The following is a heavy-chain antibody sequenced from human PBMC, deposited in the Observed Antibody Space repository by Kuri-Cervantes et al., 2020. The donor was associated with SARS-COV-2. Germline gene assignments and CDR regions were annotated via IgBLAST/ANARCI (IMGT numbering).Heavy chain of an antibody. V-gene: IGHV4-59*11. J-gene: IGHJ4*02. CDR2: VYSSGST. CDR3: TRAGYDNSGYYYSFDF. D-gene: IGHD3-22*01. Sequence: GSLRLSCTVSGSSISSHYWSWIRQPPGKGLEWIGYVYSSGSTNYSPSLKSRVTMSVDTSKNQFSLKLTSVTAADTAVYYCTRAGYDNSGYYYSFDFWGQGALVTVSS. CDR1: GSSISSHY.